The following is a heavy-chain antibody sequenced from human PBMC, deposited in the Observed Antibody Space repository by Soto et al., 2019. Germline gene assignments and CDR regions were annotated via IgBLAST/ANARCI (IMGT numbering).Heavy chain of an antibody. CDR1: GYTLTEFS. V-gene: IGHV1-24*01. J-gene: IGHJ6*02. Sequence: ASVKVSCKVSGYTLTEFSMHWVRQSPGKGLEWMGGFDPEDGETIYAQKFQGRVTMTEDTSTDTAYMELSSLRSEDTAVYYCATKGRWYVGYYYYGMDVWGQGTTVTVSS. CDR3: ATKGRWYVGYYYYGMDV. D-gene: IGHD6-13*01. CDR2: FDPEDGET.